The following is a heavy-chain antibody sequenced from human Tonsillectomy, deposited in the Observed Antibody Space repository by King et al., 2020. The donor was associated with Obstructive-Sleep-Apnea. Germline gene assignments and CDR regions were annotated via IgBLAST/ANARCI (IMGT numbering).Heavy chain of an antibody. CDR3: ARDLRFLEWLLKGGWFDP. CDR2: INHSGST. V-gene: IGHV4-34*01. Sequence: VQLQQWGAGLLKPSETLSLTCAVYGGSFSGYYWSWIRQPPGKGLEWIGEINHSGSTNYNPSLKSRVTISVDTSKNQFSLKLSSVTAADTAVYYCARDLRFLEWLLKGGWFDPWGQGTLVTVSS. CDR1: GGSFSGYY. J-gene: IGHJ5*02. D-gene: IGHD3-3*01.